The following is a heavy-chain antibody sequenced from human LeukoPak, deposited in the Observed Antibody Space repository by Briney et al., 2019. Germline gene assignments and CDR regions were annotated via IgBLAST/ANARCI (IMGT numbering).Heavy chain of an antibody. Sequence: GGSLRLSCTSSGFTFGDYAMSWIRQAPGKGLEWIGFIRSKAYRGTTEYAASVKGRFAISRDDSKSIAYLQMNSLKTEDTAVYYCTKGAYGYLDYWGQGTLATVSS. D-gene: IGHD4-17*01. CDR3: TKGAYGYLDY. V-gene: IGHV3-49*03. J-gene: IGHJ4*02. CDR1: GFTFGDYA. CDR2: IRSKAYRGTT.